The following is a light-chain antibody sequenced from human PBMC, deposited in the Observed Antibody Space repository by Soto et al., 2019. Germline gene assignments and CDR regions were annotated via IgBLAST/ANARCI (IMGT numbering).Light chain of an antibody. Sequence: QLVLTQSSSASASLGSSVKLTCTLSSGHSSYIIAWHQQQPGKAPRYLMKSEGSGSYNKGSGVPDRFSGSSSGADRYLTISNLQSEDEADYYCETWDSNTRVFGGGTQLTVL. CDR3: ETWDSNTRV. CDR2: SEGSGSY. J-gene: IGLJ2*01. CDR1: SGHSSYI. V-gene: IGLV4-60*03.